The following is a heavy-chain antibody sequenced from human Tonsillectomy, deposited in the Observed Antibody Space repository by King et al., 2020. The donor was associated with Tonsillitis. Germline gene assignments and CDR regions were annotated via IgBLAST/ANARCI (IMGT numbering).Heavy chain of an antibody. D-gene: IGHD4-23*01. CDR1: GGSFSGYY. Sequence: VQLPQWGAGLLKPSETLSLTCAVYGGSFSGYYWSWIRQPPGKGLEWIGEINHSGSTNYNPSLKSRVTISVDTSKNQFSLKLSSVTAADTAVYYCARTMGGNPRRAFDYWGQGTLVTVSS. J-gene: IGHJ4*02. V-gene: IGHV4-34*01. CDR2: INHSGST. CDR3: ARTMGGNPRRAFDY.